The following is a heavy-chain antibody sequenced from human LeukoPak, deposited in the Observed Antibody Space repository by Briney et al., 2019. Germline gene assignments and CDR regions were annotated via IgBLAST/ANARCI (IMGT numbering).Heavy chain of an antibody. J-gene: IGHJ4*02. V-gene: IGHV4-34*01. D-gene: IGHD4-17*01. Sequence: SETLSLTCAVYGGSFSGYYWSWIRQPPGKGLEWIGEINHSGSTNYNPSLKSRVTISVDTSKNQFSLKLSSVTAADTAVYYCARRPDYGDYVYFDYWGQGTLVTVSS. CDR2: INHSGST. CDR3: ARRPDYGDYVYFDY. CDR1: GGSFSGYY.